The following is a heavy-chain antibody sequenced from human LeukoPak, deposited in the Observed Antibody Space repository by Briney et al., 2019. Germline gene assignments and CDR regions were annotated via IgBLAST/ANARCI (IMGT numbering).Heavy chain of an antibody. CDR3: AKIPSGPAVFRYYFDY. Sequence: PGGSLRLSCAASGFTFSSYAMSWVRQAPGKGLEWVSAISGSGGSTYYADSVKGRFTIPRDNSKNTLYLQMNSLRAEDTAVYYCAKIPSGPAVFRYYFDYWGQGTLVTVSS. J-gene: IGHJ4*02. D-gene: IGHD2-2*01. CDR1: GFTFSSYA. V-gene: IGHV3-23*01. CDR2: ISGSGGST.